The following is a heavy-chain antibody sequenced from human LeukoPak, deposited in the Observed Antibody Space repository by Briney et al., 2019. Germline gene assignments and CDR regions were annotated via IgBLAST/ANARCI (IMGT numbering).Heavy chain of an antibody. CDR1: GFTVSSNY. CDR3: ARIGYYYDSSGYRPGHFDY. D-gene: IGHD3-22*01. Sequence: GGSLRLSCAASGFTVSSNYMSWVRQAPGKGLEWVSVIYSGGSTYYADSVKGRFTISRDNSKNTLYLQMNSLRAEDTAVYCCARIGYYYDSSGYRPGHFDYWGQGTLVTVSS. CDR2: IYSGGST. J-gene: IGHJ4*02. V-gene: IGHV3-53*01.